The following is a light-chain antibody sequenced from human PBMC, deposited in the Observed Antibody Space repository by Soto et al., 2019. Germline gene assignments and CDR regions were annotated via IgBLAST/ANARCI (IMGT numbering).Light chain of an antibody. CDR2: DAS. J-gene: IGKJ4*01. CDR3: QQRSSWPLT. CDR1: QSVRAY. Sequence: IVLTQSPDTLSLSPGERATLSCRASQSVRAYLAWYQQKPGQAPRLLIYDASNRATGIPARFSGSGSGTDFTLTISSLEPADSAVYYCQQRSSWPLTFGGGTKV. V-gene: IGKV3-11*01.